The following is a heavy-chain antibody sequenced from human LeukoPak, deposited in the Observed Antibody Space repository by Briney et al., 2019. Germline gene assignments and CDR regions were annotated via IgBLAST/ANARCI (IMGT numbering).Heavy chain of an antibody. CDR3: ARGRNRRFDP. CDR2: INHSGST. J-gene: IGHJ5*02. CDR1: GGSFSGYY. V-gene: IGHV4-34*01. Sequence: SETLSLTCAVYGGSFSGYYWSWIRQPPGKGLEWIGEINHSGSTNYNPSLKSRVTISVDTSKNQFSLKLSSVTAADTAVYYRARGRNRRFDPWGQGTLVTVSS. D-gene: IGHD1-14*01.